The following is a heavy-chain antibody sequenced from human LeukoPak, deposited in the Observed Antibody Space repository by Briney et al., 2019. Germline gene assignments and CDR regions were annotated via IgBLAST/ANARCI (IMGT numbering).Heavy chain of an antibody. CDR2: INTDGSST. CDR1: GFTFNIYW. D-gene: IGHD3-3*01. V-gene: IGHV3-74*01. J-gene: IGHJ6*03. CDR3: ARPRFWSGPSYYYYYMDV. Sequence: GGSLRLSCAASGFTFNIYWMHWVRQAPGKGLVWVARINTDGSSTSYVDSVKGRFTISRDNAKNTLYLQMDSLSAEDTAVYSCARPRFWSGPSYYYYYMDVWGKGTTVTVSS.